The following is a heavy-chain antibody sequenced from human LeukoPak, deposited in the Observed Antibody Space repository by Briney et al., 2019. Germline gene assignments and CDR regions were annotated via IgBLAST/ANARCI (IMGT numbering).Heavy chain of an antibody. J-gene: IGHJ4*02. V-gene: IGHV1-69*13. CDR3: ATTLGYCSSPTCYTGLDY. CDR1: GVTFSTYA. Sequence: SVKVSCKASGVTFSTYAFNWVRQAPGQGLEWMGGIIPLFGTPNYAHKFQGRVTITADESTSTAYMELISLRSEGTAVYYCATTLGYCSSPTCYTGLDYWGQGTLVTVSS. CDR2: IIPLFGTP. D-gene: IGHD2-2*02.